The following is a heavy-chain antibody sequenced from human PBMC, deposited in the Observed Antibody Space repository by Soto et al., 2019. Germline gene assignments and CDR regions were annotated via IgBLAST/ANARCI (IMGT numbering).Heavy chain of an antibody. J-gene: IGHJ4*02. Sequence: QVQLVESGGGVVQPGRSLRLSCAASGFIFSSYTMHWVRQAPGKGLEWVGVITYDGSNQYYADSVKGRFTISRDNSRNMLFLQMNSLRPDDTAVYYCARAPSGSYPEFDYWGQGILVTVSS. D-gene: IGHD1-26*01. V-gene: IGHV3-30-3*01. CDR1: GFIFSSYT. CDR3: ARAPSGSYPEFDY. CDR2: ITYDGSNQ.